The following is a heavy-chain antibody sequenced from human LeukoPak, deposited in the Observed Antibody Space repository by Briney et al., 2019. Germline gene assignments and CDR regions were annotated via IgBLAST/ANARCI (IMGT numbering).Heavy chain of an antibody. CDR2: INHSGSS. Sequence: GSLRLSCEASGFPFSSYSMTWIRQPPGKGLEWVGEINHSGSSNYSPSLKTRVTISLDTSENQMSLKLTSVTAADTAVYYCAGSDGDHDFWGQGTLVTISS. J-gene: IGHJ4*02. CDR1: GFPFSSYS. D-gene: IGHD4-17*01. CDR3: AGSDGDHDF. V-gene: IGHV4-34*01.